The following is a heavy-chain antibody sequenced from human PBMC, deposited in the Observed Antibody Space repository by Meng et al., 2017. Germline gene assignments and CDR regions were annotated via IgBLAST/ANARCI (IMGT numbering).Heavy chain of an antibody. J-gene: IGHJ6*02. CDR1: GFTFSSYS. CDR2: ISSSSSYI. V-gene: IGHV3-21*01. CDR3: ARSEGATVTPGDYYYYGMDV. D-gene: IGHD4-17*01. Sequence: GGPLRLSCAASGFTFSSYSMNWVRQAPGKGLEWVSSISSSSSYISYADSVKGRFTISRDNAKNSLYLQMNSLRGEDTSVYYCARSEGATVTPGDYYYYGMDVWGQGTTVTVSS.